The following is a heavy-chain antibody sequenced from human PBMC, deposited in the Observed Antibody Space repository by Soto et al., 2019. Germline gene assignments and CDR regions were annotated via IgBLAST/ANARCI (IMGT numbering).Heavy chain of an antibody. D-gene: IGHD2-2*01. CDR1: GYTFSNYG. V-gene: IGHV1-18*01. J-gene: IGHJ5*02. CDR3: ARVVPGAEAWFGP. Sequence: QVQLVQSGGEVTRPGASVKVSCKTSGYTFSNYGITWVRQAPGQPLEWLGWISLYSDGTNYAQKFQGRVSMTTDTSTTTAYMELRSLRSDDTAVYYCARVVPGAEAWFGPWGLGTLVTVSS. CDR2: ISLYSDGT.